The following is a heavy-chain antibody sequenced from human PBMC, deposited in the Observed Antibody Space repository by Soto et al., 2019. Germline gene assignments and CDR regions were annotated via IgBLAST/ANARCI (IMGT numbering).Heavy chain of an antibody. CDR1: VGSISSYY. J-gene: IGHJ4*02. D-gene: IGHD2-8*02. V-gene: IGHV4-59*12. Sequence: SETLSLTCTVSVGSISSYYWRWIRQPPGKGLEWIGYIYYSGSTNYNPSLKSRVTISVDTSKNQFSLKLTSVTAADTAVYYCARDKITGLFDYWGQGTLVTVSS. CDR2: IYYSGST. CDR3: ARDKITGLFDY.